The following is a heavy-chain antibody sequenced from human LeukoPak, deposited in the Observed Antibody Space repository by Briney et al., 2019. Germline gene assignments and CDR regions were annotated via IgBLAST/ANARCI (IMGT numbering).Heavy chain of an antibody. CDR1: GGSISSSSYY. Sequence: SETLSLTCTVSGGSISSSSYYWGWIRQPPGKGLEWIGSIYYSGSTYYNPSLKSRVTISVDTSKNQFSLKLSSVTAADTAAYYCAASITRRYYYYGMDVWGQGTTVTVSS. V-gene: IGHV4-39*07. J-gene: IGHJ6*02. CDR2: IYYSGST. CDR3: AASITRRYYYYGMDV.